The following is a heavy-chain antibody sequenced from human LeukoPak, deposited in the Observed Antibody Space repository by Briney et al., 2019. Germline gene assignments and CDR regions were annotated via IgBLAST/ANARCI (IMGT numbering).Heavy chain of an antibody. V-gene: IGHV4-59*01. CDR3: AVVVPAAMSAFDI. J-gene: IGHJ3*02. CDR1: GGSISSYY. CDR2: IYYSGST. Sequence: SETLSLTCTVSGGSISSYYWSWIRQPPGKGLEWIGYIYYSGSTNYNPSLKSRVTISVDTSKNQFSLKLSSVTAADTAVYYCAVVVPAAMSAFDIWGQGTMVTVSS. D-gene: IGHD2-2*01.